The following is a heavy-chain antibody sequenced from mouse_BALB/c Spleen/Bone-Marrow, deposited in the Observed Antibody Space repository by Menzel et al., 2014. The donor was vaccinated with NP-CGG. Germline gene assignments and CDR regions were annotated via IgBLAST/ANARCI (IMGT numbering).Heavy chain of an antibody. Sequence: QVQLQQSGAELAKPGASVKMSCKASGYTFTTYWMHWVKQRPGQGLEWIGFINPTTGYTECNQNFKDKASLTADKSSSTAYMQLSSPTSEDSAVYYCARSTGAMDYWGQGTSVTVSS. J-gene: IGHJ4*01. CDR2: INPTTGYT. D-gene: IGHD3-2*01. CDR1: GYTFTTYW. V-gene: IGHV1-7*01. CDR3: ARSTGAMDY.